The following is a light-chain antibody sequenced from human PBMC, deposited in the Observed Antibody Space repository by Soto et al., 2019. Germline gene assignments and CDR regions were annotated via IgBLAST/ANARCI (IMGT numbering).Light chain of an antibody. J-gene: IGKJ1*01. V-gene: IGKV1-5*03. Sequence: DIQMTQSPSTLSASVGDRVTITCRASRNINTWLAWYQQKPGKAPNLLIYKASTLESGVPSRFNGSGSGTEFTLTISSLQPADFATYYCQQYNSYWTFGPGTKVDIK. CDR1: RNINTW. CDR3: QQYNSYWT. CDR2: KAS.